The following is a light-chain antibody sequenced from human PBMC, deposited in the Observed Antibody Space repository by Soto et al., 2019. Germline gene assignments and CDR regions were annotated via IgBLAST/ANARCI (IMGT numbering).Light chain of an antibody. CDR1: ISDVGGYNY. CDR3: SSYAGSNYV. Sequence: QSVLTQPPSASGSPGQSVTISCTGTISDVGGYNYVSWYQQHPGKVPKLMIYEVSKRPSGVPDRFSGSKSGNTASLTVSGLQAEDEADYYCSSYAGSNYVFGTGTKVTVL. CDR2: EVS. J-gene: IGLJ1*01. V-gene: IGLV2-8*01.